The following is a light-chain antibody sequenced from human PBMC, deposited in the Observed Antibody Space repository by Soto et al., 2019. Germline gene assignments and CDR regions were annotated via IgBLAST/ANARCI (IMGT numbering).Light chain of an antibody. Sequence: EIALTQSPGTLSLSPGERVTLSCRASQSVNNNFLSWYQQKPGQAPRLLLYAASSGATGIPDRFSGSGSGTDFTLTINRLQTEDGLVYYCQYYGNSRITFGQGTRLEI. CDR2: AAS. J-gene: IGKJ5*01. V-gene: IGKV3-20*01. CDR1: QSVNNNF. CDR3: QYYGNSRIT.